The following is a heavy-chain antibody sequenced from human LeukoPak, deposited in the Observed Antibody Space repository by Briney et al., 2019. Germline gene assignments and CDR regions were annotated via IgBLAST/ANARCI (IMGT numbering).Heavy chain of an antibody. D-gene: IGHD1-26*01. J-gene: IGHJ4*02. CDR2: ISAYNGNT. V-gene: IGHV1-18*01. CDR1: GYTFTRYG. Sequence: ASLKVSCKASGYTFTRYGVSWVRQAPGQGLEWMGWISAYNGNTKYAQRLQGRVTMTTDTSTSTAYMELRSLRSDDTAVYFCARDYSGSHGDYWGQGTLVTVSS. CDR3: ARDYSGSHGDY.